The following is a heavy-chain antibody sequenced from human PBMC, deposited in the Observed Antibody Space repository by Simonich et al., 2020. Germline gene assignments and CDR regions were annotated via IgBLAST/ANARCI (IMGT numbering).Heavy chain of an antibody. Sequence: QVQLVQSGAEVKKPGASVKVSCKASGYTFTGYYMHWVRQAPGQGLEWMGLINPNSGGTNYAQKFQGRFTMTRETSSSTAYMELSRLRSDDTAVYSCARVFREYSSSSGAFDIWGQGTMVTVSS. J-gene: IGHJ3*02. CDR2: INPNSGGT. V-gene: IGHV1-2*06. CDR3: ARVFREYSSSSGAFDI. CDR1: GYTFTGYY. D-gene: IGHD6-6*01.